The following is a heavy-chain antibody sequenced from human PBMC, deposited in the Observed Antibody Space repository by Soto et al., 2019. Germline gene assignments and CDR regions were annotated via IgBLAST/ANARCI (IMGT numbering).Heavy chain of an antibody. Sequence: ASVKVSCKASGYTFTNYGLSCVRQAPGQGLEWMGWISAYNGNTNYVQSLQDRVSMTRDTSTSTVYMELRSLRSDDTAVYYCAREMEISGGYISFAYWGQGTLVTVSS. D-gene: IGHD6-13*01. CDR2: ISAYNGNT. CDR3: AREMEISGGYISFAY. CDR1: GYTFTNYG. J-gene: IGHJ4*02. V-gene: IGHV1-18*04.